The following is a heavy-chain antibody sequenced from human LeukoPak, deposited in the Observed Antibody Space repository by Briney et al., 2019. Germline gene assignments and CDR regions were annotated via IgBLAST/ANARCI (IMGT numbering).Heavy chain of an antibody. CDR1: GYTFTNYG. J-gene: IGHJ3*02. D-gene: IGHD6-6*01. Sequence: ASVKVSCKASGYTFTNYGISWVRQAPGQGLEWMGWISGSNGDTHYNYAQKFQGRVTITTDESTSTAYMELSSLRSEDTAVYYCRILYSSSPPVPNDAFDIWGQGTMVTVSS. CDR3: RILYSSSPPVPNDAFDI. CDR2: ISGSNGDT. V-gene: IGHV1-18*01.